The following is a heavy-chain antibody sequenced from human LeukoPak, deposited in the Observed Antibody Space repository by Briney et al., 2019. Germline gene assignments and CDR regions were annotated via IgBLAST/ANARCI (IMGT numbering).Heavy chain of an antibody. CDR3: ARDRVGDYYGSGSPNWFDP. CDR2: ISSSSNTI. D-gene: IGHD3-10*01. J-gene: IGHJ5*02. V-gene: IGHV3-48*01. CDR1: GITFNSYS. Sequence: GGSLRLSCAASGITFNSYSMNWVRQAPGKGLEWVSYISSSSNTIYYADSVKGRFTISRDNAKNSLYLQMNSLRAEDTAVYYCARDRVGDYYGSGSPNWFDPWGQGTLVTVSS.